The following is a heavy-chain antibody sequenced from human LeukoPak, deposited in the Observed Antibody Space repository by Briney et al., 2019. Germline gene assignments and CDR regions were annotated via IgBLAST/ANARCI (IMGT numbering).Heavy chain of an antibody. D-gene: IGHD6-19*01. CDR1: GFTFSSYA. J-gene: IGHJ1*01. CDR2: ISWNGDST. V-gene: IGHV3-9*01. CDR3: AKDIRSGWYSAYLQP. Sequence: PGGSLRLSCAASGFTFSSYAMHWVRQAPGKGLEWVSGISWNGDSTGYADSVKGRFTISRDNAKNFLYLQMNSLRVEDTALYYCAKDIRSGWYSAYLQPWGQGTLVTVSS.